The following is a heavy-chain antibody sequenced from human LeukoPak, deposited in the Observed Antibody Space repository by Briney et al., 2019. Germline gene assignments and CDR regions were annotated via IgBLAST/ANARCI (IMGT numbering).Heavy chain of an antibody. Sequence: ASVKVSCKASGYTFTGYYMHWVRQAPGQGLEWMGWINPNSGGTNYAQKSQGWVTMTRDTSISTAYMELSRLRSDDTAVYYCAREAYSSSGQGYFQHWGQGTLVTVSS. V-gene: IGHV1-2*04. J-gene: IGHJ1*01. D-gene: IGHD6-13*01. CDR3: AREAYSSSGQGYFQH. CDR2: INPNSGGT. CDR1: GYTFTGYY.